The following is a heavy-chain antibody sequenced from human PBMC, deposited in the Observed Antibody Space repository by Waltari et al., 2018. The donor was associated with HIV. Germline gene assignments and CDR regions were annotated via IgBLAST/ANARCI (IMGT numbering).Heavy chain of an antibody. CDR3: ANIHPYTIGRGWFDP. D-gene: IGHD2-2*02. J-gene: IGHJ5*02. V-gene: IGHV3-23*01. CDR2: ISASGDKT. CDR1: GFTFSSYA. Sequence: EVQLLESGGGLVQPGGSLRLTCAASGFTFSSYAMRWVRQAPGKGLFWVSGISASGDKTYYADSVKGRFTISRHNSKKTLYLQMNSLTAEDTAVYHCANIHPYTIGRGWFDPWGQGTLVTVSS.